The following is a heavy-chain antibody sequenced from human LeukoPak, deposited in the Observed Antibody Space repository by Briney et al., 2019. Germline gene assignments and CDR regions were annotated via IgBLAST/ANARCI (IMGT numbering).Heavy chain of an antibody. D-gene: IGHD6-19*01. J-gene: IGHJ2*01. CDR1: GGSITSSHW. Sequence: SETLSLTCAVSGGSITSSHWWSWARQPPGKGLEWIGEINHSGSTNYNPSLKSRVTISVDTSKNQFSLRLSSVTAADTAVYYCARVLEGSSGQHWYFDLWGRGTLVTVSS. CDR2: INHSGST. CDR3: ARVLEGSSGQHWYFDL. V-gene: IGHV4-4*02.